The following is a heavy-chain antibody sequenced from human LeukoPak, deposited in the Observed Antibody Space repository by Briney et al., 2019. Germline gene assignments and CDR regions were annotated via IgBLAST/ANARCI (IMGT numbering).Heavy chain of an antibody. V-gene: IGHV5-51*01. J-gene: IGHJ5*02. CDR2: VYPAGSRI. Sequence: GESLKISCKGSGYDFANYWLGWVRQMPGKGLEWMGIVYPAGSRIHYSPSFQGQVTMSVDRSISTAYLQWTSLKASDTAMYFCARRKFSDTWFDPWGQGTLVTVSS. CDR3: ARRKFSDTWFDP. D-gene: IGHD1-14*01. CDR1: GYDFANYW.